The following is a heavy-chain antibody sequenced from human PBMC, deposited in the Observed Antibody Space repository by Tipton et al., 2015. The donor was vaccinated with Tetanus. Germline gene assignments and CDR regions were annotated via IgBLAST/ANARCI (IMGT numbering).Heavy chain of an antibody. V-gene: IGHV4-59*02. CDR2: ITDTGRT. J-gene: IGHJ4*02. CDR3: ARDPWLDY. Sequence: TLSLTCNVSGVSVTTYHWSWIRQPPGKGLEWIGYITDTGRTNYSPSLRNRLTISIDTPKKQLSLKLTSVTAADTAVYYCARDPWLDYWGQGTLVTVSS. CDR1: GVSVTTYH.